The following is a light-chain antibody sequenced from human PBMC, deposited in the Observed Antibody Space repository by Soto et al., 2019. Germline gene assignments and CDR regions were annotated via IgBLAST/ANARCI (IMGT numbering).Light chain of an antibody. Sequence: EMALTQSPGTLSLSPLEIATLSFMASQSISSSFFAWYQHKPGQAPRLLIYGTSNRATGIPDRFSGSGSGTDFTLTISRLEPEDFAVYYCQQYGSSPFTFGPGTKVDIK. CDR1: QSISSSF. CDR3: QQYGSSPFT. V-gene: IGKV3-20*01. CDR2: GTS. J-gene: IGKJ3*01.